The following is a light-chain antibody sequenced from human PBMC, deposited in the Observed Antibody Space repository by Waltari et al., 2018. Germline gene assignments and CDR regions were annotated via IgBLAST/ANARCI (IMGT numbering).Light chain of an antibody. V-gene: IGLV1-47*01. Sequence: QSVLTQPPSASGTPGQRVTISCSGSSSNIGSKYVYWYQQLPGTAPKLLIHRNNQRPSGVPDRFSGSKSGTSASLAISGLRSEDEADYYCAAWDDSLSVYVFGTGTKVTVL. CDR1: SSNIGSKY. CDR3: AAWDDSLSVYV. CDR2: RNN. J-gene: IGLJ1*01.